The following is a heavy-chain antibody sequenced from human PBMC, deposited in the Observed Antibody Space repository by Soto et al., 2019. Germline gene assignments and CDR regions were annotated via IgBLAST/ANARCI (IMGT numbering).Heavy chain of an antibody. J-gene: IGHJ6*03. CDR1: VYSFTVYY. V-gene: IGHV1-8*01. D-gene: IGHD2-2*01. CDR3: ARAEYYASIVPALYYYSYMDV. CDR2: MNPNSGNT. Sequence: GTSVEVCSKASVYSFTVYYSNCVRQATGQGLEWMGWMNPNSGNTGYAQKFQGRVTMTRNTSISTAYMELSSLRSEDTAVYYCARAEYYASIVPALYYYSYMDVWGKGTTVTVSS.